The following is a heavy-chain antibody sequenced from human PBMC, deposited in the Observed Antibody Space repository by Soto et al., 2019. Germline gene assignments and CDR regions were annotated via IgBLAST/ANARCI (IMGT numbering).Heavy chain of an antibody. CDR1: GFTFSSYW. CDR2: IKGDESGT. Sequence: EVQLVESGGGLVQPGGSLRLSCAASGFTFSSYWMHWVRQAPGKGLVWVSRIKGDESGTNYADSVKGRFTISRDNAKNTLYRQMNSLRAEDTALYYCARGGLGTYLLDFWGQGTLVTVSS. D-gene: IGHD3-10*01. J-gene: IGHJ4*02. V-gene: IGHV3-74*01. CDR3: ARGGLGTYLLDF.